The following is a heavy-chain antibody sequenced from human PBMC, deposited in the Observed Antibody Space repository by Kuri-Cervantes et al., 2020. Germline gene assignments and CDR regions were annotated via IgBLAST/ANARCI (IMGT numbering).Heavy chain of an antibody. J-gene: IGHJ6*04. CDR3: ARWGGIRAEGFHIDV. Sequence: GGSLRLSCAASGFTFSSYGMHWVRQAPGKGLEWVAVIWYDGSNKYYADSVKGRFTISRDNSKNTPYLQMNSLRAEDTAVYYCARWGGIRAEGFHIDVWGKGTTVTVSS. CDR1: GFTFSSYG. CDR2: IWYDGSNK. V-gene: IGHV3-33*01. D-gene: IGHD3-16*01.